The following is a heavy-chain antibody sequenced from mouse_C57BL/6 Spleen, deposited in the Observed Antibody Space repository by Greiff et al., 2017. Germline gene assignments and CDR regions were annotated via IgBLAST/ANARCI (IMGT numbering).Heavy chain of an antibody. Sequence: VKLVESGPELVKPGASVKISCKASGYAFSSSWMNWVKQRPGKGLEWIGRIYPGDGDTNYNGKFKGKATLTADKSSSTAYMQLSSLTSEDSAVYFCARSGPYAMGDWGQGTSVTVSS. D-gene: IGHD3-1*01. J-gene: IGHJ4*01. CDR1: GYAFSSSW. V-gene: IGHV1-82*01. CDR3: ARSGPYAMGD. CDR2: IYPGDGDT.